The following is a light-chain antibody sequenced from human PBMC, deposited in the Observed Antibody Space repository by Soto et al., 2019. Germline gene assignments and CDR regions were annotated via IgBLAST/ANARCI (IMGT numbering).Light chain of an antibody. Sequence: EIGMAQFPATLSISTGERAALSCRASQSVSSKLAWYRQRPGQAPRLVLLRIFTRAIGVPARFSGSGSETEFTLTISGLQSEDSGVYYCLQHYAWPWTFGQGTKVDIK. CDR1: QSVSSK. CDR3: LQHYAWPWT. J-gene: IGKJ1*01. V-gene: IGKV3-15*01. CDR2: RIF.